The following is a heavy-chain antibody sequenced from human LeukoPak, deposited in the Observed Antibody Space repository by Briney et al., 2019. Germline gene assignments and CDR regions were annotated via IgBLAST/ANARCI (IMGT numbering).Heavy chain of an antibody. J-gene: IGHJ5*02. V-gene: IGHV3-23*01. D-gene: IGHD2-15*01. CDR1: GFTFSSYA. CDR3: ARDPGGYCSGGSCYFYWFDP. CDR2: ISGSGGST. Sequence: GGSLRLSCAASGFTFSSYAMSWVRQAPGKGLEWVSAISGSGGSTYYADSVKGRFTISRDNSKNTLYLQMNSLRSEDTAVYYCARDPGGYCSGGSCYFYWFDPWGQGTLVTVSS.